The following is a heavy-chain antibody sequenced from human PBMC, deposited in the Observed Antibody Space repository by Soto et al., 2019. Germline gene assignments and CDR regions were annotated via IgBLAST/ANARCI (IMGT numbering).Heavy chain of an antibody. V-gene: IGHV4-31*11. D-gene: IGHD2-2*01. Sequence: SETLSLTCGVSGGTIRSDGYYWSWIRQHPEKGLEWIGYIYYSGSMYYNPSLKSRVTTSVDTSKNQFSLKLSSVTAADTAVYYCARNWCSARCSPPDVWGQGTTVT. CDR1: GGTIRSDGYY. CDR2: IYYSGSM. CDR3: ARNWCSARCSPPDV. J-gene: IGHJ6*02.